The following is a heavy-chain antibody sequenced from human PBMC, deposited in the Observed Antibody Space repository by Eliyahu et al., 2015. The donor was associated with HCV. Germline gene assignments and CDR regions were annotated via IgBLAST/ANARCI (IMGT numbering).Heavy chain of an antibody. Sequence: QVQLQQWGAGLLKPSETLSLTCAVYGGSFSGYYWXWIRQPPGKGLEWIGEINHSGSTNYNPSLKSRVTISVDTSKNQFSLKLSSVTAADTAVYYCASLRGIADGGRITMVFDYWGQGTLVTVSS. D-gene: IGHD3-10*01. CDR2: INHSGST. J-gene: IGHJ4*02. V-gene: IGHV4-34*01. CDR1: GGSFSGYY. CDR3: ASLRGIADGGRITMVFDY.